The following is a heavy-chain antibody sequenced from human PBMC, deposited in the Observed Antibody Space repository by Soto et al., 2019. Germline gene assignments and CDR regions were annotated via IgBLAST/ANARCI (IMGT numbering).Heavy chain of an antibody. CDR2: IYYSGST. CDR1: GGSISSGGYY. J-gene: IGHJ4*02. D-gene: IGHD2-2*01. CDR3: ASTGRYCSSTSCYRDPYFDS. Sequence: QVQLQESGPGLVKPSQTLSLTCTVSGGSISSGGYYWSWIRQHPGKGLEWIGYIYYSGSTYSNPSLKSRVTISVDTSKNQFSLKRSSVTAADTAVYYCASTGRYCSSTSCYRDPYFDSWGQGTLVTVSS. V-gene: IGHV4-31*03.